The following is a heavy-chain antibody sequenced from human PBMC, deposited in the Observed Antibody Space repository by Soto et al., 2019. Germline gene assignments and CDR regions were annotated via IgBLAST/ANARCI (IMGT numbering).Heavy chain of an antibody. CDR3: ARTGSDVSTAYSPYFDY. CDR2: ISANNGDT. CDR1: GYTFTSYG. J-gene: IGHJ4*02. D-gene: IGHD3-9*01. Sequence: GASVKVSCKASGYTFTSYGISWVRQAPGQGLEWMGWISANNGDTNYAQKLQGRVTMTTDTSTSTAYMELRSLRSDDTAVYYCARTGSDVSTAYSPYFDYWGQGTLVTVSS. V-gene: IGHV1-18*01.